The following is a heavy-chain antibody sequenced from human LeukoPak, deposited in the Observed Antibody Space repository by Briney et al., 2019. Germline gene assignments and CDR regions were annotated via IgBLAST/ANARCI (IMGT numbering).Heavy chain of an antibody. Sequence: GGSLRLSCAASGFTFSSYSMNWVRQAPGKGLEWVSSISSSSSYIYYADSVKGRSTISRDNAKNSLYLQMNSLRAEDTAVYYCARRLRIDAFDIWGQGTMVTVSS. CDR2: ISSSSSYI. CDR3: ARRLRIDAFDI. CDR1: GFTFSSYS. J-gene: IGHJ3*02. V-gene: IGHV3-21*01. D-gene: IGHD4-17*01.